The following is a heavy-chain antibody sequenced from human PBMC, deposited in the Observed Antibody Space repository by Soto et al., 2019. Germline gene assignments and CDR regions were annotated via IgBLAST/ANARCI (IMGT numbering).Heavy chain of an antibody. CDR3: ARDQYYYDSSGYYYFDY. Sequence: ASVKVSCKASGYTFTSYAMHWVRQAPGQRLEWMGWINAGNGNTKYSQKFQGRVTITRDTSASTAYMELSSLRSEDTAVYYCARDQYYYDSSGYYYFDYWGQGTLVTVSS. J-gene: IGHJ4*02. CDR2: INAGNGNT. D-gene: IGHD3-22*01. V-gene: IGHV1-3*01. CDR1: GYTFTSYA.